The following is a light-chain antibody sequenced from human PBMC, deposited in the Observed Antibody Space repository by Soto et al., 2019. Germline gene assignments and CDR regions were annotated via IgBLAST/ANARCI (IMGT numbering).Light chain of an antibody. V-gene: IGKV4-1*01. CDR3: QQYYSSPYT. Sequence: DIVMTQSPDSLAVSLGERATINCKSSQSVLYSSNNKNYLAWYQQKPGQPLKLLIYWASTRESGVPDRFSGSGSGTDFTLTISSLQAEDVAVYYCQQYYSSPYTFGPGTKLEIK. CDR2: WAS. CDR1: QSVLYSSNNKNY. J-gene: IGKJ2*01.